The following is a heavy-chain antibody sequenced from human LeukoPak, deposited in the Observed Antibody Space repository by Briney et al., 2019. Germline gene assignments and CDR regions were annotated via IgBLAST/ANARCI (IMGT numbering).Heavy chain of an antibody. V-gene: IGHV3-21*01. D-gene: IGHD2-15*01. Sequence: GGSLRLSCAASGFTFSSYSMNWVRQAPGKGLEWVSSISSSSSYIYYADSVKGRFTISRDNAKNSLYLQMISLRAEDTAVYYCARDLLRAAATGCPWGQGTLVTVSS. J-gene: IGHJ5*02. CDR1: GFTFSSYS. CDR2: ISSSSSYI. CDR3: ARDLLRAAATGCP.